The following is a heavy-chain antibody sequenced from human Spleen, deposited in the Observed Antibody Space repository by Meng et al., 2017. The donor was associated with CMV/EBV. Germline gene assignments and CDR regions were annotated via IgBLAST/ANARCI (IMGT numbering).Heavy chain of an antibody. D-gene: IGHD3-22*01. CDR2: IKLDGSEK. CDR1: GFTFVAYW. CDR3: ARGYDSSGYYIKEGTFDI. J-gene: IGHJ3*02. V-gene: IGHV3-7*01. Sequence: GESLKISCVGSGFTFVAYWMNWVRRAPGRGLEWVANIKLDGSEKYYVDSVKGRFTISRDNARNSLYLQMNNLRGEDTAVYHCARGYDSSGYYIKEGTFDIWGQGTTVTVSS.